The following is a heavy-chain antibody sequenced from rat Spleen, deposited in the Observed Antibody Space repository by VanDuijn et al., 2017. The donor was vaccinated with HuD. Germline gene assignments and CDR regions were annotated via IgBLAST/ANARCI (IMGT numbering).Heavy chain of an antibody. D-gene: IGHD1-9*01. CDR3: ARRHYGYTDYFDY. CDR1: GFTFSDYY. J-gene: IGHJ2*01. V-gene: IGHV5S23*01. CDR2: IDTGGGNT. Sequence: EVQLVESGGDLVQPGRSLKLSCAASGFTFSDYYMAWVRQAPTKGLEWVASIDTGGGNTFYRHSVKGRFTISRDNAKSTLYLQMDSLRSEDTATYYCARRHYGYTDYFDYWGQGVMVTVSS.